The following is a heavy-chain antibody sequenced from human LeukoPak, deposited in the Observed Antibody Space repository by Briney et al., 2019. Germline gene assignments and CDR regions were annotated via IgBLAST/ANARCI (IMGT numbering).Heavy chain of an antibody. D-gene: IGHD3-10*01. J-gene: IGHJ4*02. CDR3: ARNPSGNSDDGGDY. V-gene: IGHV1-69*13. CDR1: GGTVSTYA. CDR2: IMPVFGTA. Sequence: SVKVSCKASGGTVSTYANSWRRQAPGQGLEWMGGIMPVFGTATYAQKFQGRVTITADEATSTAYMELSRLTSDDTAVYSCARNPSGNSDDGGDYWGQGTLVIVSS.